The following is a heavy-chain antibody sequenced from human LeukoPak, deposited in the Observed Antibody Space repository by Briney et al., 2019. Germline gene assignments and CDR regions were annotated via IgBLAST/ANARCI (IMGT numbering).Heavy chain of an antibody. V-gene: IGHV7-4-1*02. D-gene: IGHD2-15*01. J-gene: IGHJ5*02. CDR3: ARNEGVEYCSGGSCYGWFDP. CDR2: INTNTGNP. Sequence: GASVKVSCKASGYTFTSYAMNWVRQAPGQGLEWMGWINTNTGNPTYAQGFTGRFVFSLDTSVSTAYLQISSLKAEDTAVYYCARNEGVEYCSGGSCYGWFDPWGQGTLVTVSS. CDR1: GYTFTSYA.